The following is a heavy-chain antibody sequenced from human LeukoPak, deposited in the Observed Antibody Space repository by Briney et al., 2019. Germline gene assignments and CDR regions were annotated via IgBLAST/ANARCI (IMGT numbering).Heavy chain of an antibody. CDR3: ARAAIVGAFDI. V-gene: IGHV3-23*01. CDR2: VSATGYTA. CDR1: VFTFSSYG. D-gene: IGHD2-2*01. J-gene: IGHJ3*02. Sequence: GGSLRLSCAASVFTFSSYGMSGVRQAPGKGLEWVSDVSATGYTASYADSVKGGFTISRDNAKNTVFLQMNSLRAEETDVYYCARAAIVGAFDIWGQGTLVTVSS.